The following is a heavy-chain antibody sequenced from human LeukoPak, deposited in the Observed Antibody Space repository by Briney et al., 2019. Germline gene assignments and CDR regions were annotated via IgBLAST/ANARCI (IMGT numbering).Heavy chain of an antibody. D-gene: IGHD3-3*01. J-gene: IGHJ6*02. CDR1: GGTFSSYA. Sequence: SVKVSCKASGGTFSSYAISWVRQAPGQGLEWMGGIIPIFGTANYAQKFQGRVTITADESTSTAYMELSSLRSEDTAVYYCASPYYDFWSGLVLPPDLYYCYYGMDVWGQGTTVTVSS. CDR2: IIPIFGTA. V-gene: IGHV1-69*13. CDR3: ASPYYDFWSGLVLPPDLYYCYYGMDV.